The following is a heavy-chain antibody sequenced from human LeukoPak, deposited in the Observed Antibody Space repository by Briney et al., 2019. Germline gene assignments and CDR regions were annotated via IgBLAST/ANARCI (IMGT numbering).Heavy chain of an antibody. V-gene: IGHV3-21*01. Sequence: PGGALRLSCAASGFTFSSYSMNWVRRAPGKGLEGVSSISSSSSYIYYADSVKGRFTISRDNAKNPLYLQMNSLRAEDTAVYYCARVLGERLGGDYWGQGTLVTVSS. J-gene: IGHJ4*02. CDR2: ISSSSSYI. CDR1: GFTFSSYS. CDR3: ARVLGERLGGDY. D-gene: IGHD3-16*01.